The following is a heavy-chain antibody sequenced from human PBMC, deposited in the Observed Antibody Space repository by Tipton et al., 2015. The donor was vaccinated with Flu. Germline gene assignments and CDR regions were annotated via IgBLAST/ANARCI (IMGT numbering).Heavy chain of an antibody. CDR2: LSYSGNT. CDR1: GGSVNDYF. D-gene: IGHD3-10*02. Sequence: TLSLTCTVSGGSVNDYFWSWIRQPPGKGLEWIGGLSYSGNTYYNPSLKSRVVISLDTSKNQFSLKLTSATASDTAIYYCARLSFYDVDLKNFYFEDWGQGALVTVSS. V-gene: IGHV4-59*04. CDR3: ARLSFYDVDLKNFYFED. J-gene: IGHJ4*02.